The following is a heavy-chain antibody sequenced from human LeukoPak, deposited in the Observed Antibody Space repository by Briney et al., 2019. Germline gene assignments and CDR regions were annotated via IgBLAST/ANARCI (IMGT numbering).Heavy chain of an antibody. V-gene: IGHV4-39*01. Sequence: SETLSLTCVVSGGSISSNDHYWAWIRQSPGNGLEWIATTHYSGSAYYNPSLKSRFTISVDTSKNQVSLILRSVTAADTALYYCARYPMYRTPDFWGQGTPVAVSS. D-gene: IGHD2-2*01. CDR3: ARYPMYRTPDF. J-gene: IGHJ4*02. CDR2: THYSGSA. CDR1: GGSISSNDHY.